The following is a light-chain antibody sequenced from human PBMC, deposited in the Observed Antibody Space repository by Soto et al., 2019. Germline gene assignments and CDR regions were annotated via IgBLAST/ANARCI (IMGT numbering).Light chain of an antibody. J-gene: IGKJ2*01. V-gene: IGKV3D-15*01. Sequence: EIGMTQSPATLSVSPGERTTLSCMASQSVSTNLAWYQQKPGQAPRLLLYGASPRATDIPARFRGSGSGTEFTLTISTLHSEDFALYYWQQYNKWCPEYAFGQGTKVEGK. CDR3: QQYNKWCPEYA. CDR1: QSVSTN. CDR2: GAS.